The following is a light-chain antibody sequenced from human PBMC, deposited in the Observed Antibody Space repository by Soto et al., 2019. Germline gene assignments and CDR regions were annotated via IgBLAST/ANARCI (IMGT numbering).Light chain of an antibody. CDR3: SLSYSGGSVV. CDR2: DTG. CDR1: TGTVSSGHY. Sequence: QAVVTQEPSLAVSPGGTVTLTCGSSTGTVSSGHYPYWFQQKLGQAPRTLIYDTGTKHSWTPARFSGSLLGGKAALTLSGAQPEDEADYYCSLSYSGGSVVFGGGTKLTVL. J-gene: IGLJ2*01. V-gene: IGLV7-46*01.